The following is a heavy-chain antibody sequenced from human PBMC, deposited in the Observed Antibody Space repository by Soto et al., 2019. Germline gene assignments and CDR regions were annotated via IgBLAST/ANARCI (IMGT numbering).Heavy chain of an antibody. CDR2: ISGSGGST. Sequence: GGSLRLSCAASGFTFSSYAMSWVRQAPGKGLEWVSAISGSGGSTYYPDSVKGRFTISRDNSKNTLYLQMNSLRAEDTAVYYCAKAPIDPFGELLFDYWGQGTLVTVSS. CDR1: GFTFSSYA. D-gene: IGHD3-10*01. J-gene: IGHJ4*02. CDR3: AKAPIDPFGELLFDY. V-gene: IGHV3-23*01.